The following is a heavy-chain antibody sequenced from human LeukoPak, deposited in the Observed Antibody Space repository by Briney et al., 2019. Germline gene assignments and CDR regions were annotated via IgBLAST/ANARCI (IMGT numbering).Heavy chain of an antibody. D-gene: IGHD3-9*01. CDR2: INHSGSA. V-gene: IGHV4-34*01. CDR1: GGSFSSYY. CDR3: ARRRYYDILTGQMGFDP. Sequence: SETLSLTCAVYGGSFSSYYWNWIRQPPGKGLEWIGEINHSGSANYNPSLKSRVTISVDTSKNQFSLKLSSVTAADTAVYYCARRRYYDILTGQMGFDPWGQGTLVTVSS. J-gene: IGHJ5*02.